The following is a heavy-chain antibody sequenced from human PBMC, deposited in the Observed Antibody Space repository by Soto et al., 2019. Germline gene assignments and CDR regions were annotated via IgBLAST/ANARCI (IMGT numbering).Heavy chain of an antibody. D-gene: IGHD2-15*01. CDR1: GFTFSSHS. V-gene: IGHV3-21*01. CDR2: ISSSSSYI. CDR3: ARIRLGYDAFDI. J-gene: IGHJ3*02. Sequence: GGSLRLSCAASGFTFSSHSMNWVRQAPGKGLEWVSSISSSSSYIYYADSVKGRFTISRDNAKNSLYLQMNSLRAEDTAVYYCARIRLGYDAFDIWGQGTMVTVSS.